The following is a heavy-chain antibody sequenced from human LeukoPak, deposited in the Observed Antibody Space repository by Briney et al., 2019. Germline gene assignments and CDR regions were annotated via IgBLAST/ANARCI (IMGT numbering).Heavy chain of an antibody. Sequence: PGGSLRLSCAASGFTFSNYAMNWVRQAPGKGLEWVSAVSGNGATTYYADSVKGRFTISRDNSKNTLYLQMNSLRAEDTAVYYCARGPEGSSFFDYSGQGTLVTVSS. CDR1: GFTFSNYA. J-gene: IGHJ4*02. CDR3: ARGPEGSSFFDY. D-gene: IGHD6-6*01. CDR2: VSGNGATT. V-gene: IGHV3-23*01.